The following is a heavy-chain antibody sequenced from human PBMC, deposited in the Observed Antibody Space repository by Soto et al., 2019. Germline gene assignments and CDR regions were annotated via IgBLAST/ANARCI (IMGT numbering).Heavy chain of an antibody. D-gene: IGHD2-15*01. CDR2: IRTISSAI. Sequence: GGSLRLSCAASGFTFSYYNMNWVRQSPGKGLEWVSSIRTISSAIYLADSVRGRFTFCSDSARTALYLQMTSVRVDDSAVSYFARGGPSFDSCGQGTLVTVSS. J-gene: IGHJ4*02. CDR3: ARGGPSFDS. V-gene: IGHV3-48*01. CDR1: GFTFSYYN.